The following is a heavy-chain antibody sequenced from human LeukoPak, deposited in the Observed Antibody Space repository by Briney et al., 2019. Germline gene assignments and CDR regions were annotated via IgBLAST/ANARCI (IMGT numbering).Heavy chain of an antibody. CDR2: INPNSGGA. Sequence: ASVKVSCKASGYTFTGYYMHWVRQAPGQGLEWMGWINPNSGGANYAQKFQGRVTMTRDTSISTAYMELSRLRSDDTAVYYCAGGERDGYKIFDYWGQGTLVTVSS. V-gene: IGHV1-2*02. CDR1: GYTFTGYY. J-gene: IGHJ4*02. CDR3: AGGERDGYKIFDY. D-gene: IGHD5-24*01.